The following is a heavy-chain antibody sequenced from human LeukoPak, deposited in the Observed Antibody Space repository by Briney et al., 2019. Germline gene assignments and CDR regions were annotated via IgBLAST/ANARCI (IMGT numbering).Heavy chain of an antibody. CDR3: ARPFSSGWYPYSIGGLWFDY. J-gene: IGHJ4*02. CDR1: GHSISSYY. D-gene: IGHD6-19*01. Sequence: SETLSLTCTVSGHSISSYYWSWLRHPPGKGLEWVGYIYYTGSTNYNPSLKSRVTISVDTSKNQFSLKLSSVTAADTAVYYCARPFSSGWYPYSIGGLWFDYWGQGTLVTVSS. V-gene: IGHV4-59*01. CDR2: IYYTGST.